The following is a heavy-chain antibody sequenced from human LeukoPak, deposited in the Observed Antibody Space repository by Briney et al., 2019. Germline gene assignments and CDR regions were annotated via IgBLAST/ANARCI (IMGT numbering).Heavy chain of an antibody. CDR1: GGSISSYY. CDR3: ARESGSYRNDAFDI. D-gene: IGHD1-26*01. CDR2: IYYSGST. V-gene: IGHV4-59*01. J-gene: IGHJ3*02. Sequence: SETLSLTCTVSGGSISSYYWSWIRQPPGKGLEWIGYIYYSGSTNYNPSLKSRVTISVDTSKNQFSLKLSSVTAADTAVYYCARESGSYRNDAFDIWGQGTMVTVSS.